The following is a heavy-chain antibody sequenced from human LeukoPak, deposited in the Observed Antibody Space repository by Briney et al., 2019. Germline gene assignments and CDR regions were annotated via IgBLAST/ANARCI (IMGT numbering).Heavy chain of an antibody. CDR3: ARVYSSGWYVNYYYYMDV. CDR1: GFTVSSNY. D-gene: IGHD6-19*01. J-gene: IGHJ6*03. Sequence: GGSLRLSCAASGFTVSSNYMSWVRQAPGKGLEWVSVIYSGGSTYYADSVKGRFTISRDNSKNTLYLQMNSLRAEDTAVYYCARVYSSGWYVNYYYYMDVWGKGTTVTISS. V-gene: IGHV3-53*01. CDR2: IYSGGST.